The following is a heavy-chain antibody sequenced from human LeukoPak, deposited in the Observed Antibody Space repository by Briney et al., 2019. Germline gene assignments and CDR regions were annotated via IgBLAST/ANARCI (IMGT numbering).Heavy chain of an antibody. CDR3: ARGKELLLYGY. Sequence: SETLSLTCTVSSGSISSYYWSWIRQPPGKGLEWIAYIDYSGSANYNPSLKSRVTISVDTSKNQFSLKLSSVTAADTAVYYCARGKELLLYGYWGQGALVTVSS. V-gene: IGHV4-59*01. J-gene: IGHJ4*02. D-gene: IGHD2-2*02. CDR1: SGSISSYY. CDR2: IDYSGSA.